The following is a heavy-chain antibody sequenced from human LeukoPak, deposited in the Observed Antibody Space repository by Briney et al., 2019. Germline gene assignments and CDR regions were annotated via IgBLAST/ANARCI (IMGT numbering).Heavy chain of an antibody. CDR3: ARWGDSSGYYYPLFDY. CDR1: GGSISSYY. CDR2: IYYSGST. Sequence: PSEALSLTCTVSGGSISSYYWSWIRQPPGKGLEWIGYIYYSGSTNYNPSLKSRVTISVDTSKNQFSLKLSSVTVADTAVYYCARWGDSSGYYYPLFDYWGQGTLVTVSS. D-gene: IGHD3-22*01. V-gene: IGHV4-59*01. J-gene: IGHJ4*02.